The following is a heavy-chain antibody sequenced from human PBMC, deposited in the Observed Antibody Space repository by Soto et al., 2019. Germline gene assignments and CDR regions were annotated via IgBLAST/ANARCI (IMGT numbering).Heavy chain of an antibody. Sequence: SETLSLTCAVSGGSISGGHHSLSWIRQPPGKGLEWIGYIHPEGSTYYNPSLKGRVTMSVDRSKNQFSLNLISVTAADTAVYYCAKEEWTGNNWSDPWDHGILVTVFS. CDR3: AKEEWTGNNWSDP. D-gene: IGHD3-3*01. J-gene: IGHJ5*02. V-gene: IGHV4-30-2*01. CDR2: IHPEGST. CDR1: GGSISGGHHS.